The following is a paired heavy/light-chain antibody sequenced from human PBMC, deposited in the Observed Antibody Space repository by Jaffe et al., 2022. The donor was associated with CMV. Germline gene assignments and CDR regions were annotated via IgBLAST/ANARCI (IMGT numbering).Light chain of an antibody. CDR2: SND. V-gene: IGLV1-44*01. CDR1: SSNIGSKT. Sequence: QSVLTQPPSASGTPGQRVTISCSGSSSNIGSKTVSWYQQLPGTAPKLLIYSNDQRPSGVPDRFSGSKSGTSASLAITGLLSEDEADYYCAAWDDSLNGPVFGGGTKLTVL. CDR3: AAWDDSLNGPV. J-gene: IGLJ3*02.
Heavy chain of an antibody. J-gene: IGHJ6*03. CDR1: GASISSYY. D-gene: IGHD6-13*01. CDR2: MYYSGST. Sequence: QVQLQESGPGLVKPSETLSLTCSVSGASISSYYWSWIRQPPGKGLEWIGYMYYSGSTNYNPSLKSRVTISVDTSTNQFSLRLSSVTAADTAVYYCARGLALTSTWYEGDYYHYYMDVWGKGTTVTVSS. CDR3: ARGLALTSTWYEGDYYHYYMDV. V-gene: IGHV4-59*01.